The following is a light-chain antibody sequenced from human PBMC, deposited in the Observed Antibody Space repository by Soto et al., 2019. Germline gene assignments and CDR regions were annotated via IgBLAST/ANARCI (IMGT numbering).Light chain of an antibody. J-gene: IGLJ1*01. Sequence: QSVLTQPRSVSGSPGQSVTISCTVTIGDIGGYNYVSWYQQHPGKAPKLMIYDVIKRPSGVPDRFSGSKSGNTASLTIYGLQAEDEADYYCCSYAGSYTHVFGTGTKVTVL. CDR1: IGDIGGYNY. CDR2: DVI. V-gene: IGLV2-11*01. CDR3: CSYAGSYTHV.